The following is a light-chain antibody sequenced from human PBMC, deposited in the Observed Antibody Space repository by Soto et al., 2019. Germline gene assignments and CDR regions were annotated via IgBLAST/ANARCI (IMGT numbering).Light chain of an antibody. CDR2: DAS. CDR1: RIINES. J-gene: IGKJ2*01. CDR3: QETNYYV. V-gene: IGKV1-5*01. Sequence: DIQLTQSPSTLSASVGDRVTITCRASRIINESLAWYQKKPGKAPKLLIYDASNLESGVPSRFSGSGSGTEFTLTINSLQPDDLATYYCQETNYYVFGQGTQLEIK.